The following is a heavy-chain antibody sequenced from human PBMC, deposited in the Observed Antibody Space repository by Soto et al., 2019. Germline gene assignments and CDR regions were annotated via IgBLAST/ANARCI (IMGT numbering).Heavy chain of an antibody. D-gene: IGHD4-17*01. CDR3: ARATVTTFGDY. CDR2: IKPTNGNT. Sequence: ASVKVSCKASGYTFTSYYMHWVRQAPGQGLEWMGRIKPTNGNTNYAQKLQGRVTMTTDTSTSTAYMELRSLRSDDTAVYYCARATVTTFGDYWGQGTLVTVSS. V-gene: IGHV1-18*04. CDR1: GYTFTSYY. J-gene: IGHJ4*02.